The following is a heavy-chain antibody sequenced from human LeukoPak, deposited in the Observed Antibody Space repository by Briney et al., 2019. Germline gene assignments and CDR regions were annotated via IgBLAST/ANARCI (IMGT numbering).Heavy chain of an antibody. CDR3: ARGFAGDRTMAGYFDL. CDR2: SSPYSGNT. V-gene: IGHV1-18*01. J-gene: IGHJ2*01. Sequence: ASVKVSCKASGYTFTSYGISWVRQAPGQGLEWMGWSSPYSGNTNYAQKLQGRVTMTTDTSTSTAYMDLRSLRSDDTAVYYCARGFAGDRTMAGYFDLWGRGTLVTVSS. CDR1: GYTFTSYG. D-gene: IGHD7-27*01.